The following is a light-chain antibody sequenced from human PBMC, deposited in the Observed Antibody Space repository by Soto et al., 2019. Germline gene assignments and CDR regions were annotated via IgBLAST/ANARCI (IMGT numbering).Light chain of an antibody. J-gene: IGKJ3*01. CDR2: DAS. Sequence: EIVLTQSPDTLSLSPGERATLSCRASQSFSGHLAWYQQKPGQAPRLLIYDASKRATGIPDRFSGSGSGTDFTLTFSRLEPEDFAVYYCQQYGDSPATFGPGTKVDI. CDR1: QSFSGH. CDR3: QQYGDSPAT. V-gene: IGKV3-20*01.